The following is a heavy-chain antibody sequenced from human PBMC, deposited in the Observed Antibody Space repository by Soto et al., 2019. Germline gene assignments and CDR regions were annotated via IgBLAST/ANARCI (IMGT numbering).Heavy chain of an antibody. J-gene: IGHJ5*02. CDR3: ARQRVTMVRGVIIKEVWFDP. D-gene: IGHD3-10*01. Sequence: SAALSITGRGFGGSISSESYSGGWIRQPPGKGLEWIGTFYYSENTYYNPSLKSRVTISVDTSKNQFSLKLSSVTAADTAVYYCARQRVTMVRGVIIKEVWFDPWGQGTLVTVS. CDR1: GGSISSESYS. V-gene: IGHV4-39*01. CDR2: FYYSENT.